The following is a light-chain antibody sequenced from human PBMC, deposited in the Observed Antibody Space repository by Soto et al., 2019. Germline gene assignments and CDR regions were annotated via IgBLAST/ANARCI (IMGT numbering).Light chain of an antibody. CDR3: QQYGSSPRT. Sequence: IQLTQAPSSRSASVGHSVAIACRDSKAIGSSFAWYQQKPGKVPEVLIYGASTLQNGVPSRFSGSGSGTDFTLTISRLEPEDFAVYYCQQYGSSPRTFGQGTKVDIK. CDR2: GAS. V-gene: IGKV1-9*01. CDR1: KAIGSS. J-gene: IGKJ1*01.